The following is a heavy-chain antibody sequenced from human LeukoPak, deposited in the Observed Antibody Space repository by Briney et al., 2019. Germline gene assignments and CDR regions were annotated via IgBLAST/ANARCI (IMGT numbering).Heavy chain of an antibody. V-gene: IGHV4-59*02. CDR1: GGSVSNYY. D-gene: IGHD7-27*01. CDR2: IYYTET. CDR3: ATRKLGNDY. J-gene: IGHJ4*02. Sequence: SETLSLTCTVSGGSVSNYYWSWTRQSPGKGLEWIGYIYYTETSYNPSLKSRVTISADTSKNQFSLKLYSVTAADTAVYYCATRKLGNDYWGQGTLVTVSS.